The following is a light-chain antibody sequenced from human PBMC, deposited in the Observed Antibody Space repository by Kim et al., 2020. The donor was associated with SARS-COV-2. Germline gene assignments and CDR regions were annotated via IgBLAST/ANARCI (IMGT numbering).Light chain of an antibody. J-gene: IGKJ2*01. V-gene: IGKV3-15*01. CDR3: QQYNRWPPYI. Sequence: VALGERAPLSCRAIQSFGTNLAWYQLRPGQAPRLLIYGASTRATGVPARFSGSGSGTEFTLTITSPQSEDFAVYYCQQYNRWPPYIFGQGTKLEI. CDR1: QSFGTN. CDR2: GAS.